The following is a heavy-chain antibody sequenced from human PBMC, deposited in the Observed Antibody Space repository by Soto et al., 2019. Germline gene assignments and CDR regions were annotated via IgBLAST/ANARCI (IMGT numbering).Heavy chain of an antibody. J-gene: IGHJ6*02. CDR1: GYSFTRYA. Sequence: AAPVKGSCKASGYSFTRYAVHWVRQVPGQRLEWMGWINAGNGNTKYSQKFQGRVTISRDTSASTAYMELSSLRSEDTAVYHCARDIQGGSSSWLYYHYYGMDVWGQGTTVTVSS. V-gene: IGHV1-3*01. CDR2: INAGNGNT. D-gene: IGHD6-13*01. CDR3: ARDIQGGSSSWLYYHYYGMDV.